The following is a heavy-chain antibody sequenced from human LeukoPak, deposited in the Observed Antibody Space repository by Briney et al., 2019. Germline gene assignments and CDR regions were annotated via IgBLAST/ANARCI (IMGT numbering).Heavy chain of an antibody. J-gene: IGHJ2*01. CDR1: GFTFSSYA. CDR2: VSIAGNADT. V-gene: IGHV3-13*01. CDR3: AREILQPGTWYFDL. D-gene: IGHD3-10*01. Sequence: GGSLRLSCAASGFTFSSYAIHWVRQVTGKGLEWVSGVSIAGNADTYYVDSVKGRFTISRENAENSLYLQMNSLRVEDTAVYYCAREILQPGTWYFDLWGRGTLVTVSS.